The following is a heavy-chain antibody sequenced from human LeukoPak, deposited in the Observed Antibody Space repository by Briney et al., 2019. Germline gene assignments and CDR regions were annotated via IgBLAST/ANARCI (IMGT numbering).Heavy chain of an antibody. V-gene: IGHV3-30*18. J-gene: IGHJ4*02. CDR2: ISYDGNNK. CDR1: GFTFSSHG. CDR3: AKIAFSGSYYGGFDY. Sequence: GGSLRLSCAASGFTFSSHGMHWVRQAPGRGLEWVAVISYDGNNKYYADSVKGRFTISRDNSKSTLYLQVNSLRAEDTAVYYCAKIAFSGSYYGGFDYWGQGALVTVSS. D-gene: IGHD1-26*01.